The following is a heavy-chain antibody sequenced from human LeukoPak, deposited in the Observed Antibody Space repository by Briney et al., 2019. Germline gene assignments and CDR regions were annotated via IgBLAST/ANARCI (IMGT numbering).Heavy chain of an antibody. V-gene: IGHV5-10-1*01. J-gene: IGHJ6*02. CDR3: AGRGDYDILTGYSSYYYYGMDA. Sequence: GESLKISCKGSGYSFTSYWISWVRQMPGKGLEWMGRIDPSDSYTNYSPSFQGHVTISADKSISTAYLQWSSLKASDTAMYYCAGRGDYDILTGYSSYYYYGMDAWGQGTTVTVSS. CDR1: GYSFTSYW. D-gene: IGHD3-9*01. CDR2: IDPSDSYT.